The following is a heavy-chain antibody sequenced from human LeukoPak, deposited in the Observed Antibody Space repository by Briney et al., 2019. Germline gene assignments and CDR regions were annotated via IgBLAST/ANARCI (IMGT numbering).Heavy chain of an antibody. CDR2: INSDGSST. CDR3: ARGPYYHDSSGSDAFDI. Sequence: GGSLRLSCAAFRFTFSRYWMHWVRQAPGKGLVWVSRINSDGSSTNYADSVKGRFTISRDNAKNTLCLQMNSLRAEDTAVYYCARGPYYHDSSGSDAFDIWGQGTMVTVSS. J-gene: IGHJ3*02. CDR1: RFTFSRYW. D-gene: IGHD3-22*01. V-gene: IGHV3-74*01.